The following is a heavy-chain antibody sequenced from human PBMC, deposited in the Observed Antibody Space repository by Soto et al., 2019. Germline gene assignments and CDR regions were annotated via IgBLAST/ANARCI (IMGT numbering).Heavy chain of an antibody. Sequence: SETRSLTCTVSGGSISSGGYYWSWIRQHPGKGLEWIGYIYYSGGTYYNPSLKSRVTISVDTSKNQFSLRLSSVTAADTAVYYCARGGYYDILTGYPSYGIDVWGQRT. V-gene: IGHV4-31*03. CDR3: ARGGYYDILTGYPSYGIDV. CDR2: IYYSGGT. CDR1: GGSISSGGYY. D-gene: IGHD3-9*01. J-gene: IGHJ6*02.